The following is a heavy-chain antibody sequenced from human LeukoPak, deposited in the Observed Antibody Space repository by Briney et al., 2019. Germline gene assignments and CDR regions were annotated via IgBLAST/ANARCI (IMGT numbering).Heavy chain of an antibody. CDR2: INSDGSST. CDR1: GFTFSSYW. J-gene: IGHJ5*02. Sequence: GGSLRLSCAASGFTFSSYWMHGVRHAPGEGLVWVSRINSDGSSTSYADSVKGRFTISRDNATNPLYLQMTSLRAEDTAVYYCARARACSSKSCHTNWFDPWGQGTLVTVSS. CDR3: ARARACSSKSCHTNWFDP. V-gene: IGHV3-74*01. D-gene: IGHD2-2*01.